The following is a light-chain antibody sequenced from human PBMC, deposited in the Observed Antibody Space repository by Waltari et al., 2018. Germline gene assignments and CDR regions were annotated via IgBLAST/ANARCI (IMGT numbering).Light chain of an antibody. CDR2: KAS. Sequence: DIQMTQSPSTLSASVGDRVTITCRASETISRRRVWYQQEPGKAPKVLFYKASTLYNGVPSRFSGSESGTEFTLTISSLQPDDFATYYCQQYNTYPYTFGQGTKLEI. CDR1: ETISRR. V-gene: IGKV1-5*03. J-gene: IGKJ2*01. CDR3: QQYNTYPYT.